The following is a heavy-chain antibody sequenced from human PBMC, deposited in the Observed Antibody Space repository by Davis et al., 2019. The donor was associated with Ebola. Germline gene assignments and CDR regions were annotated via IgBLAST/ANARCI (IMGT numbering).Heavy chain of an antibody. J-gene: IGHJ4*02. CDR2: MYSGGNT. CDR3: TRGRHSEPTYDDY. V-gene: IGHV3-53*01. D-gene: IGHD2/OR15-2a*01. CDR1: GFTVSSNF. Sequence: GESLKISCAASGFTVSSNFMSWVRQAPGKGLEWVSVMYSGGNTYYADSVKGRFTISRDNAKNSLYLQMNSLRAEDTAVYYCTRGRHSEPTYDDYWGQGTLVTVSS.